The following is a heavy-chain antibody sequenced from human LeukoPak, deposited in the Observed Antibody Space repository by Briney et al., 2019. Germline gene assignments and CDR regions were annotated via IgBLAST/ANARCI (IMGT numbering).Heavy chain of an antibody. Sequence: GGSLRLSCAASGFTFSDYSMNWVRQAPGKGLEWVSSISRSSSYIYYSDSMKGRFTISRDDAKNSLSLQMNSLRAEDTSVYYCARDRDFGVGNWFDPWGQGVLVTVSA. V-gene: IGHV3-21*01. D-gene: IGHD3-3*01. CDR3: ARDRDFGVGNWFDP. CDR2: ISRSSSYI. CDR1: GFTFSDYS. J-gene: IGHJ5*02.